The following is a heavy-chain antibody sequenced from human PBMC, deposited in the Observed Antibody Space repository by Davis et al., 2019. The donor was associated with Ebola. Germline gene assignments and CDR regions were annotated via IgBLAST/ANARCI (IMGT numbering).Heavy chain of an antibody. CDR3: AREVYGDYAEYFQH. Sequence: PSETLSLTCAVYGGSFSGYYWSWIRQPPGKGLEWIGEINHSGSTNYNPSLKSRVTISVDTSKNQFSLKLSSVTAADTAVYYCAREVYGDYAEYFQHWGQGTLVTVSS. CDR1: GGSFSGYY. V-gene: IGHV4-34*01. J-gene: IGHJ1*01. D-gene: IGHD4-17*01. CDR2: INHSGST.